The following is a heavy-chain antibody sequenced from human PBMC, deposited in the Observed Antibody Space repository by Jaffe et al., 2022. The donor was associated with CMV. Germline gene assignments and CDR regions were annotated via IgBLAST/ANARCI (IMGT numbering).Heavy chain of an antibody. D-gene: IGHD3-16*01. Sequence: EVQLVESGGGLVQPGGSLRLSCAASGFTFNSYEMHWVRQAPGKGLEWVSYISDSGTTIYYADSVKGRFTISRDNARNSLYLQMNSLRAEDTAVYYCAGGAYSNFYYHYMDVWGKGTTVTVSS. CDR3: AGGAYSNFYYHYMDV. V-gene: IGHV3-48*03. CDR1: GFTFNSYE. CDR2: ISDSGTTI. J-gene: IGHJ6*03.